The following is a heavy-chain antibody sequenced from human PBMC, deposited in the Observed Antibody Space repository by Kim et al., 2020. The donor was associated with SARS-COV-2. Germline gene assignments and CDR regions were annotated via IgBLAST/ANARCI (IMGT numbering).Heavy chain of an antibody. Sequence: GGSLRLSCAASGFTVSSNYMSWVRQTPGKGLEWVTVIYSGGSTYYADSVKGRFTISRDNSKNTLYLQMNSLRAEDTAVYYCARDRLEIAVAGTAHAFDIWGQGTMVTVSS. D-gene: IGHD6-19*01. CDR2: IYSGGST. J-gene: IGHJ3*02. V-gene: IGHV3-53*01. CDR3: ARDRLEIAVAGTAHAFDI. CDR1: GFTVSSNY.